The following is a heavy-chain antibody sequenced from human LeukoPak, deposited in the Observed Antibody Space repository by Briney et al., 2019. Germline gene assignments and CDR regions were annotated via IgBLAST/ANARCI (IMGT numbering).Heavy chain of an antibody. Sequence: PSETLSLTCTVSGDSISSGSYYWSWIRQPAGKGLEWIVRIHTSGRTNYNPSLKGQVTISADTSKNQFSLKLSSVTAADTAVYYCARGVTYYYDSSGYLYWGQGTLVTVSS. J-gene: IGHJ4*02. V-gene: IGHV4-61*02. CDR1: GDSISSGSYY. CDR2: IHTSGRT. D-gene: IGHD3-22*01. CDR3: ARGVTYYYDSSGYLY.